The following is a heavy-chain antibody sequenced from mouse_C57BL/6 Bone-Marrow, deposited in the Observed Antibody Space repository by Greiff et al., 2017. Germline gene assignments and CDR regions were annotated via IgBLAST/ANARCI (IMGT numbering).Heavy chain of an antibody. V-gene: IGHV1-54*01. CDR2: INPGSGGT. CDR1: GYAFTNYL. CDR3: ARVYGSRFAY. J-gene: IGHJ3*01. D-gene: IGHD1-1*01. Sequence: QVQLQQSGAELVRPGTSVKVSCKASGYAFTNYLIEWVKQRPGQGLEWIGVINPGSGGTNYNEKFKGKATLTADKSSSTAYLQLRSLTAEVSAVYCGARVYGSRFAYWGQGTLVTVSA.